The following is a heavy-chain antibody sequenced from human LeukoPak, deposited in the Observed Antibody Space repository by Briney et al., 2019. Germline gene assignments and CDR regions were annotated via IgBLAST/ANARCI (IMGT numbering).Heavy chain of an antibody. CDR1: GGSISGYY. CDR2: IYTSGTT. J-gene: IGHJ4*02. D-gene: IGHD3-10*01. CDR3: ARSELLWFGGVNSGFDY. V-gene: IGHV4-4*07. Sequence: PSETLSLTCTVSGGSISGYYWNWFRQPAGKGLEWIGRIYTSGTTKYNPSLKSRVTMSIDTSTSQFSLRLSSVTAADTAVYYCARSELLWFGGVNSGFDYWGQGTLVSVSS.